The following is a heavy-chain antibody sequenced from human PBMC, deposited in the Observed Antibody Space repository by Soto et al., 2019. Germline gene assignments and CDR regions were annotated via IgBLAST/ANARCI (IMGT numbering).Heavy chain of an antibody. Sequence: SETLSLTCTFSGCSISSYYWSWIRQPPGKGLEWIGYIYYSGSTNYNPSLKSRVTISVDTSKNQFSLKLSSVTAADTAVYYCARVDLGGPWLVFDYWGQGTLVTVSS. J-gene: IGHJ4*02. CDR1: GCSISSYY. V-gene: IGHV4-59*01. CDR2: IYYSGST. CDR3: ARVDLGGPWLVFDY. D-gene: IGHD6-19*01.